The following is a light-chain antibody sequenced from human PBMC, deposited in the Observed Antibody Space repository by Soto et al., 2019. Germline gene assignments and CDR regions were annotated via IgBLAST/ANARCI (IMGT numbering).Light chain of an antibody. V-gene: IGLV1-47*01. CDR1: RSNIGSNY. CDR3: QSYDNSLSGSWV. Sequence: QSVLTQPPSASGTPGQRVTFSCSGGRSNIGSNYVFWYQQFPGTAPKLLIYRNNQRPSGVPDRFSGSKSGTSASLAISGLRSEDEADYYCQSYDNSLSGSWVFGGGTKLTVL. J-gene: IGLJ3*02. CDR2: RNN.